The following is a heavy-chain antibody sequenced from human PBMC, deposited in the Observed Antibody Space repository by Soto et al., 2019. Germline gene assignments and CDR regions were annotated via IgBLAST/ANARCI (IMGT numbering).Heavy chain of an antibody. CDR1: GYTFTHYY. V-gene: IGHV1-46*01. CDR3: ATSVNSAMAFDY. Sequence: QVQLVQSGAEVKKPGASVRVSCKASGYTFTHYYIHWVRQAPGQGLEWMGIINPNGGITTYAQKFMAGFSMILDTSTSTVYAEMSSLRSEESAVYYWATSVNSAMAFDYWGQGTLGTISS. J-gene: IGHJ4*02. CDR2: INPNGGIT. D-gene: IGHD5-12*01.